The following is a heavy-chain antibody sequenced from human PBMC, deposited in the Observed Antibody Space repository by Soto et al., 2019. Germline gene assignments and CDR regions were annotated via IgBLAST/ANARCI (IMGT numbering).Heavy chain of an antibody. CDR2: LGQSGGT. J-gene: IGHJ6*02. Sequence: QVQLQQWGAGLLKASETLSLTCAVVGDSLRGQSWNWIRQSPGKGLEWIGELGQSGGTNYNPSLKSRAIISDDTSKNQFSLTLTSVTAADTAVYYCAREDSYGWSGESLDVWGQGTTVTVSS. CDR1: GDSLRGQS. V-gene: IGHV4-34*01. D-gene: IGHD6-19*01. CDR3: AREDSYGWSGESLDV.